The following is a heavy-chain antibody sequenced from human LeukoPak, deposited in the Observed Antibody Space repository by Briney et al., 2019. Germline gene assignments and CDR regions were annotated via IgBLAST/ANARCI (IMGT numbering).Heavy chain of an antibody. CDR1: GYTFTSYG. CDR3: ARAQTYYDSSGYYFQLEDAFDI. J-gene: IGHJ3*02. Sequence: GASVKVSCKASGYTFTSYGISWVRQAPGQGLEWMGWISAYDANTNYAQKVQGRVTITADKSTSTAYMELSSLRSEDTAVYYCARAQTYYDSSGYYFQLEDAFDIWGQGTMVTVSS. D-gene: IGHD3-22*01. V-gene: IGHV1-18*01. CDR2: ISAYDANT.